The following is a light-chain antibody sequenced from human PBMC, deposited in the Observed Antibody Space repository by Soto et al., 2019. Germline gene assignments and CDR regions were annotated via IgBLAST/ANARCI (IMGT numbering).Light chain of an antibody. CDR2: DNN. CDR3: SSYTSSSPYV. Sequence: QSVLTQPPSVSAAPGRRVTISCSGSSSNVGENYVSWYQQLPGTAPRLLIYDNNKRPSGIPDRFSGSKSGTSASLGITGLQTGDEVDYYCSSYTSSSPYVFGTGTKVTLL. V-gene: IGLV1-51*01. CDR1: SSNVGENY. J-gene: IGLJ1*01.